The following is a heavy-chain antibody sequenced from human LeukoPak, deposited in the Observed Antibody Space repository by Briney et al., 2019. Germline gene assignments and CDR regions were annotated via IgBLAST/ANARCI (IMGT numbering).Heavy chain of an antibody. CDR2: INPNSGGT. Sequence: ASVKVSCKASGYTFTGYYMHWVRPAPGQGLEWMGWINPNSGGTNYAQKFQGRVTMTRDTSISTAYMELSRLRSDDTAVYYCAVLYDSSGYFLGAFDIWGQGTMVTVSS. J-gene: IGHJ3*02. CDR3: AVLYDSSGYFLGAFDI. D-gene: IGHD3-22*01. V-gene: IGHV1-2*02. CDR1: GYTFTGYY.